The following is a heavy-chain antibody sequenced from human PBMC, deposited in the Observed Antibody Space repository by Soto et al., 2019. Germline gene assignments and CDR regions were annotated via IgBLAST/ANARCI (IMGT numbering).Heavy chain of an antibody. CDR1: GFTFDDYA. CDR3: ARGQVQLALYFFGC. CDR2: ISWNSGSI. V-gene: IGHV3-9*01. D-gene: IGHD6-13*01. J-gene: IGHJ4*02. Sequence: PGGSLRLSCAASGFTFDDYAMHWVRQAPGKGLEWVSGISWNSGSIVYADSVKGRFTISRDNAKNSLYLQMNSLRAEDTALYYCARGQVQLALYFFGCWGQGTLVTVSS.